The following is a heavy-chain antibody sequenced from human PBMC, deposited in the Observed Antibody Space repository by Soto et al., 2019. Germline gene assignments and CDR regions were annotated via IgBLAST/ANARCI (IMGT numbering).Heavy chain of an antibody. CDR3: ARSYYDILTGPDAFDI. D-gene: IGHD3-9*01. CDR2: ISYDGSNK. CDR1: GFTFSSYA. V-gene: IGHV3-30-3*01. Sequence: GGSLRLSCAASGFTFSSYAMHWVRQAPGKGLEWVAVISYDGSNKYYADSVKGRFTISRDNSKNTLYLQMNSLRAEDTAVYYCARSYYDILTGPDAFDIWGQGTMVTVSS. J-gene: IGHJ3*02.